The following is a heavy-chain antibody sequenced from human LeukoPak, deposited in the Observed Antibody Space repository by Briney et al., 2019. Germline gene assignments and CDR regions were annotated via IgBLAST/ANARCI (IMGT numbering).Heavy chain of an antibody. V-gene: IGHV4-59*01. CDR3: ARYRDSSGPDAFDI. D-gene: IGHD3-22*01. J-gene: IGHJ3*02. CDR1: GASINSYY. CDR2: IYYSGST. Sequence: SETLSLTCSVSGASINSYYWSWIRQPPGKGLEWIGNIYYSGSTNYNPSLKSRVTISVDTSKNQFSLKLSSVTAADTAVYYCARYRDSSGPDAFDIWGQGTMVTVSS.